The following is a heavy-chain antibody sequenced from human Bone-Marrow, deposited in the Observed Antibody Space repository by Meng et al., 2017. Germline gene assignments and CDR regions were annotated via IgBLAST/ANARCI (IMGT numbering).Heavy chain of an antibody. V-gene: IGHV1-8*01. J-gene: IGHJ4*02. Sequence: GGSLRLSCKASGYTFTSYDINWVRQATGQGLEWMGWMNPNSGNTGYAQKFQGRVTMTRNTSISTAYMELSSLRSEDTAVYYCARGSSYLNYYDSSGYYYVWAYWGQGTLVTVSS. CDR1: GYTFTSYD. CDR3: ARGSSYLNYYDSSGYYYVWAY. CDR2: MNPNSGNT. D-gene: IGHD3-22*01.